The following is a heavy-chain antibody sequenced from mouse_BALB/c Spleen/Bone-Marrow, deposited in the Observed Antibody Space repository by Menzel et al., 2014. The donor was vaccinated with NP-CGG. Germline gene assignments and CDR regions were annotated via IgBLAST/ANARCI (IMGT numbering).Heavy chain of an antibody. CDR1: GYAFSSYW. J-gene: IGHJ2*01. V-gene: IGHV1-80*01. CDR3: AKSGYGSFDY. Sequence: VQLQQSGAELVRPGSSVKISCKASGYAFSSYWVSWVRQRPGQGLEWIGQIYPGDGDTNYNGKFKDKATLTADKSSSTAYMQLSSLTSEASAVYFCAKSGYGSFDYWGQGTTLTVSS. D-gene: IGHD1-1*01. CDR2: IYPGDGDT.